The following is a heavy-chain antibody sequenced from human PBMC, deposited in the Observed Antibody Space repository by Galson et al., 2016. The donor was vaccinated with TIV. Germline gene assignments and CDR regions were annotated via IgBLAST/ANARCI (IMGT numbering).Heavy chain of an antibody. V-gene: IGHV4-38-2*01. CDR1: GYSISSGYY. D-gene: IGHD3-10*01. Sequence: ETLSLTCAVSGYSISSGYYWGWIRQSPRKGLQWIATIPYSGTTYSNPSLESRAIFSLDTSNNHFSLRLGSATAADTAVYYGARVATYGSGSYQWNFESWGQGILVTVSS. J-gene: IGHJ4*02. CDR3: ARVATYGSGSYQWNFES. CDR2: IPYSGTT.